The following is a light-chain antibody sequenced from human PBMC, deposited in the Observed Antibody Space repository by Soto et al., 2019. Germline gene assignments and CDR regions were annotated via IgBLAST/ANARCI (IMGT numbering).Light chain of an antibody. Sequence: EIQMTQSPSTLSASVGDRVTITCRASQSLNNWLAWYQQKPGKAPKLLIYKAFSLESGVPSRFRGSGSGTEFTLTISSLQPDDIATYYCQKYDSYAWIFGQGTKVEFK. CDR3: QKYDSYAWI. CDR1: QSLNNW. CDR2: KAF. J-gene: IGKJ1*01. V-gene: IGKV1-5*03.